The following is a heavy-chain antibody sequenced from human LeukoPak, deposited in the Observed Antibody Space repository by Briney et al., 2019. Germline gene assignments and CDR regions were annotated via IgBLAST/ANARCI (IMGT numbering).Heavy chain of an antibody. CDR1: GFTFSSYW. D-gene: IGHD3-10*01. J-gene: IGHJ4*02. V-gene: IGHV3-74*01. Sequence: GGSLRLSCAASGFTFSSYWMHWVRQAPGKGLVWVSRINSDGSSTNYADSVKGRFTISRDNAKNSLYLQMNSLRAEDTALYYCAKDSLFGGLLLLPYFDYWGQGTLVTVSS. CDR2: INSDGSST. CDR3: AKDSLFGGLLLLPYFDY.